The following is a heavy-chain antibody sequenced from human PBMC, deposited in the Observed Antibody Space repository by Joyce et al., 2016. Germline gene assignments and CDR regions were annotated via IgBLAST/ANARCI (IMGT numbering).Heavy chain of an antibody. CDR3: ARQVVATDDRGDYFDY. J-gene: IGHJ4*02. Sequence: QVQLVQSGADVKKHGASVKVSCQTSGYTFTSSAVSWLRLAPGQGLEWLGWVSGKNGETRYSQKFQGRVIMTTDTSTSMASMELRSLNSDDTGVHYCARQVVATDDRGDYFDYWGQGTLVIVSS. D-gene: IGHD2-15*01. CDR1: GYTFTSSA. V-gene: IGHV1-18*04. CDR2: VSGKNGET.